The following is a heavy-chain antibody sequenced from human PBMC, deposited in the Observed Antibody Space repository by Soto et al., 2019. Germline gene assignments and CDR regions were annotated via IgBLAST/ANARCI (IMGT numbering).Heavy chain of an antibody. CDR1: GGSISSSSYY. V-gene: IGHV4-39*01. CDR2: IYYSGST. J-gene: IGHJ4*02. D-gene: IGHD6-19*01. Sequence: SETLSLTCTESGGSISSSSYYWGWIRQPPGKGLEWIGSIYYSGSTYYNASLKSRVTVSVDTSKNQFSLSLNSVTAAYTAVDYCARVPSSGWPYFFDYWGLGTLVAVSS. CDR3: ARVPSSGWPYFFDY.